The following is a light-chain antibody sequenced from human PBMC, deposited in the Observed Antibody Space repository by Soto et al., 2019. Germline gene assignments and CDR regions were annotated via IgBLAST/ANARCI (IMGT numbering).Light chain of an antibody. CDR3: SSYAGCYPLV. Sequence: QSALTQPRSVSGSPGQSVTISCTGTSNDVGGYNFVSWYQQHPGKVPKLFIYDVSRRPSGVPDRFSGSKSGNTASLTISGLQAEDEADYYCSSYAGCYPLVFGGGTKLTVL. CDR1: SNDVGGYNF. V-gene: IGLV2-11*01. J-gene: IGLJ2*01. CDR2: DVS.